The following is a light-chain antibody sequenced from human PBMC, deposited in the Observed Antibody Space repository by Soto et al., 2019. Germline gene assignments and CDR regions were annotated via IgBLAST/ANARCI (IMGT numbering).Light chain of an antibody. V-gene: IGLV1-44*01. Sequence: QSVLTQPPSASGTPGQRVTISRSGSSSNIGRNSVNWYQQLPGTAPKLLIHSDNQRPSGVPDRFSGSKSGTSASLAISGLQSEDESDYYCAAWDDSLDIGVFGTGTKVTVL. CDR1: SSNIGRNS. CDR2: SDN. CDR3: AAWDDSLDIGV. J-gene: IGLJ1*01.